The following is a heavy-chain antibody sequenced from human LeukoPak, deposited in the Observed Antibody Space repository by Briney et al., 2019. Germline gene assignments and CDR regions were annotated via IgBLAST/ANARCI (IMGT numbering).Heavy chain of an antibody. CDR2: IYHSGST. CDR3: ASQSGGYAY. D-gene: IGHD5-12*01. Sequence: SETLSLTCTVSDYSISSGFFWGWIRQPPGQGLEWIGSIYHSGSTYSNPSLKSRVTISVDTSKNQFSLKLSSVTAADTAVYYCASQSGGYAYWGQGTLVTVSS. J-gene: IGHJ4*02. V-gene: IGHV4-38-2*02. CDR1: DYSISSGFF.